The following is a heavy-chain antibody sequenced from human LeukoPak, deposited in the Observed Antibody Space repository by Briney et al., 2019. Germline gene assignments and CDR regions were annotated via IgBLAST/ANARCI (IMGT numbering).Heavy chain of an antibody. CDR3: AREGIVTPIPTPYYLDN. CDR1: GFTFSNYG. V-gene: IGHV3-33*01. J-gene: IGHJ4*02. Sequence: PGGSLRLSCAASGFTFSNYGMRWVRQAPGKGLEWVAIIWNDGSDKYYVDSVKGRFTISRDNSRDTLYLQMNSLRAEDTAMYYCAREGIVTPIPTPYYLDNWGQGSLVTVSS. CDR2: IWNDGSDK. D-gene: IGHD2-2*02.